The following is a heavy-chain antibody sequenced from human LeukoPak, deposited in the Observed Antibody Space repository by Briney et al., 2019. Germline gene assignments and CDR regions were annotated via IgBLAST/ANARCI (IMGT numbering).Heavy chain of an antibody. CDR2: IYHSGST. J-gene: IGHJ4*02. Sequence: SETLCLTCAVSGYSISSGYYWGWIRQPPGKGLEWIGSIYHSGSTYYNPSLKSRVTISVDTSKNQFSLKLSSVTAADTAVYYCARLGYCSSTSCYYFDYWGQGTLVTVSS. CDR1: GYSISSGYY. D-gene: IGHD2-2*01. V-gene: IGHV4-38-2*01. CDR3: ARLGYCSSTSCYYFDY.